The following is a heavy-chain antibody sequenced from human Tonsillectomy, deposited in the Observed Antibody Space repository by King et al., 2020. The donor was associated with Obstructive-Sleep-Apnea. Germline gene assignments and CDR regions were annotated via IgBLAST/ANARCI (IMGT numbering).Heavy chain of an antibody. V-gene: IGHV3-30-3*01. CDR2: ISYDGSNK. CDR1: GFTFSSYA. CDR3: ASLVGDYAFDI. D-gene: IGHD4-17*01. J-gene: IGHJ3*02. Sequence: VQLVESGGGVVQPGRSLRLSCAASGFTFSSYAMHWVRQAPGKGLEGVAVISYDGSNKYYADYVKGRFTISRDNSKNTLYLQMNSLRAEDTAVYYCASLVGDYAFDIWGQGTMVTVSS.